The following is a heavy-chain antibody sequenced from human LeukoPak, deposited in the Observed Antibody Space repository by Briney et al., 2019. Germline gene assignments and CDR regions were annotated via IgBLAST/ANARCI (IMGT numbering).Heavy chain of an antibody. J-gene: IGHJ6*02. Sequence: QPGGSLRLSFAASGXTVSNNYMSWVRQAPGKGLEWVALIYSGGSTYYADFVKGRFTISRDNSKNTPYLQMSSLRAEDTAVYYCAGFSHKGVWGQGTTVTVSS. CDR3: AGFSHKGV. V-gene: IGHV3-66*01. CDR1: GXTVSNNY. CDR2: IYSGGST.